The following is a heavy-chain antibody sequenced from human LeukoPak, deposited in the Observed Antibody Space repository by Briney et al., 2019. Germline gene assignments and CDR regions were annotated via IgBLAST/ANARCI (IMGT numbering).Heavy chain of an antibody. Sequence: SETLSLTCTVSGGSISSYYWSWIRQPPGKGLEWIGYIYYSGSTNYNPSLKSRVTISVDTSKNQFSLKLSSVTAADTAVHYCARAGDEYSSSFFDYWGQGTLVTVSS. V-gene: IGHV4-59*01. CDR3: ARAGDEYSSSFFDY. D-gene: IGHD6-6*01. CDR1: GGSISSYY. J-gene: IGHJ4*02. CDR2: IYYSGST.